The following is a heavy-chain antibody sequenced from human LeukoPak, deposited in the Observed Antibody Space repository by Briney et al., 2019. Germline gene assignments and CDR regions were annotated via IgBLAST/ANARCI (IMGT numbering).Heavy chain of an antibody. D-gene: IGHD3-22*01. Sequence: PSETLSLTCTVSGGSISSGDYYWSWIRQPPGKGPEWIGYIYYSGSTYYNPSLKSRVTISVDTSKNQFSLKLSSVTAADTAVYYCARVATNYYDSSGPHFDYWAREPWSPSPQ. J-gene: IGHJ4*02. CDR3: ARVATNYYDSSGPHFDY. CDR1: GGSISSGDYY. CDR2: IYYSGST. V-gene: IGHV4-30-4*08.